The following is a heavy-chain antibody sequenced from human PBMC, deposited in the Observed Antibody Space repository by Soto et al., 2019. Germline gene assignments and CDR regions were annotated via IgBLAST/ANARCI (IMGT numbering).Heavy chain of an antibody. Sequence: QVQLQQWGAGLLKPSETLSLTCAVYGGSFSGYYWSWIRQPPGKGLEWMGEINHRGSTNYNPSLKSRVTISVDTSKNQFSLKLTSVTAADTAVYYCARGIGDSSLSGVVAAIPFAYWGQGTLATVSS. D-gene: IGHD2-21*02. CDR1: GGSFSGYY. J-gene: IGHJ4*02. CDR2: INHRGST. CDR3: ARGIGDSSLSGVVAAIPFAY. V-gene: IGHV4-34*01.